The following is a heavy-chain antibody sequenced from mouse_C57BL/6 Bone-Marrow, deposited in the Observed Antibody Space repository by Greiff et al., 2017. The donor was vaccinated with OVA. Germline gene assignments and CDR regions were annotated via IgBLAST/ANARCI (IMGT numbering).Heavy chain of an antibody. D-gene: IGHD2-4*01. V-gene: IGHV5-12*01. CDR1: GFTFSDYY. CDR2: ISNGGGST. Sequence: EVKVVESGGGLVQPGGSLKLSCAASGFTFSDYYMYWVRQTPEKRLEWVAYISNGGGSTYYPDTVKGRFTISRDNAKNTLYLQMSRLKSEDTAMYYCARQDDYDGVFDYWGQGTTLTVSS. CDR3: ARQDDYDGVFDY. J-gene: IGHJ2*01.